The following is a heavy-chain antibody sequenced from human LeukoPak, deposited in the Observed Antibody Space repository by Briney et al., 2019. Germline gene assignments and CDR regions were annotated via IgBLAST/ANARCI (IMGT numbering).Heavy chain of an antibody. J-gene: IGHJ4*02. CDR3: ARANALYCSSTSCLFDY. CDR1: GYTFTDYY. V-gene: IGHV1-2*02. D-gene: IGHD2-2*01. CDR2: INPNSGGT. Sequence: GASVKVCCKASGYTFTDYYIHWVRQAPGQGLEWMAWINPNSGGTYYAQKFHDRITLTRDTSISTAYMELSRLRSDDTAIYYCARANALYCSSTSCLFDYWGQGTLVTVSS.